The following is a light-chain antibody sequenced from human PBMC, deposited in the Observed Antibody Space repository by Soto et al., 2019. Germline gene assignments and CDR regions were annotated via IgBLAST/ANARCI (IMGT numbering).Light chain of an antibody. CDR3: SSYTATHVI. V-gene: IGLV2-14*03. Sequence: QSALTQPASVSGSPGQSITISCTGTSSDVGGYNYVSWYQQHPGKAPKVIIYDVSYRPSGVSNRFSGSKSGNTASLTISGHQSEDDAYYYCSSYTATHVIFGGGTKLTVL. J-gene: IGLJ2*01. CDR2: DVS. CDR1: SSDVGGYNY.